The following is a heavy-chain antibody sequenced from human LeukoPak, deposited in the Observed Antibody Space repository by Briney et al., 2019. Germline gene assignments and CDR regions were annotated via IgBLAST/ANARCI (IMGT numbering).Heavy chain of an antibody. CDR2: ISSNGGST. CDR3: ARGGSRDGYTVDY. D-gene: IGHD5-24*01. J-gene: IGHJ4*02. CDR1: GFTFSSYA. Sequence: GGSLRLSCAASGFTFSSYAMHWVRQAPGKGLEYVSAISSNGGSTYYANSVKGRFTISRDNSKNTLYLQMGSLRAEDMAVYYCARGGSRDGYTVDYWGQGTLVTVSS. V-gene: IGHV3-64*01.